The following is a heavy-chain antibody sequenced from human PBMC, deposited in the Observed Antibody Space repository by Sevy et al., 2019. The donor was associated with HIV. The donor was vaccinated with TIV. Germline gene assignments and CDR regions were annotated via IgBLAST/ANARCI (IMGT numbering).Heavy chain of an antibody. Sequence: GGSLRLSCAASGFIFNNYAMNWVRQAPGKGLEWVSVIYSGGNTNYADSVKGRFTISRDNSKNTLYLQMNSLRAEDTAVYYCARVGRDFWSGSAYYYYGMDVWGQGTTVTVSS. CDR3: ARVGRDFWSGSAYYYYGMDV. CDR2: IYSGGNT. J-gene: IGHJ6*02. CDR1: GFIFNNYA. D-gene: IGHD3-3*01. V-gene: IGHV3-53*01.